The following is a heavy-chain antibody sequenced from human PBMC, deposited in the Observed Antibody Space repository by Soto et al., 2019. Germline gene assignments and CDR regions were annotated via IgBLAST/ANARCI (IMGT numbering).Heavy chain of an antibody. CDR1: GGTINIGGYF. J-gene: IGHJ5*02. CDR2: IYHSGIT. V-gene: IGHV4-31*03. Sequence: SETLSLTCSVSGGTINIGGYFLSWIRQHPGKGLECIGYIYHSGITYYNPSLKSRVTISVETSKNEFSLQLRSVTAAETDVYFCASFHNPFNGWFDPWGQGTLFTVSS. D-gene: IGHD1-20*01. CDR3: ASFHNPFNGWFDP.